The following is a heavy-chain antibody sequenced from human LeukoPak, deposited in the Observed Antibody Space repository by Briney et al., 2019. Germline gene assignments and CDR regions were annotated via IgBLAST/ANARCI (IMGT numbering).Heavy chain of an antibody. CDR1: GGSLSSSSYY. V-gene: IGHV4-39*01. Sequence: PSETLSLTCTVSGGSLSSSSYYWGWIRQPPGKGLEWIGSIYYSGSTYYNPSLKSRVTISVDTSKNQFSLKLSSVTAADTAVYYCARHRQGGTYSSSWYGFDYWGQGTLVTVSS. J-gene: IGHJ4*02. CDR3: ARHRQGGTYSSSWYGFDY. D-gene: IGHD6-13*01. CDR2: IYYSGST.